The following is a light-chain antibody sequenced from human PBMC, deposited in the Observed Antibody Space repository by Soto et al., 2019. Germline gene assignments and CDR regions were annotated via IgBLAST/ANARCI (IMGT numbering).Light chain of an antibody. CDR3: QQYNNWPPWT. J-gene: IGKJ1*01. CDR2: GAS. Sequence: EIVMTQSPATLSVSPGERATLSCRASQSVSSNLACYQQKPCQAPRLLIYGASTRATGIPARFSGSGSGTEFTLTISSLQSEDFAVYYCQQYNNWPPWTFGQGTKVEIK. CDR1: QSVSSN. V-gene: IGKV3-15*01.